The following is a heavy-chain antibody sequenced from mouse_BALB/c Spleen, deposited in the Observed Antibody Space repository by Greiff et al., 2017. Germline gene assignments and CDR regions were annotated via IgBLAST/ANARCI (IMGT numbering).Heavy chain of an antibody. V-gene: IGHV1-54*01. CDR1: GYAFTNYL. D-gene: IGHD1-1*01. CDR3: ARNLLYYFDY. J-gene: IGHJ2*01. Sequence: VHLVESGAELVRPGTSVKVSCKASGYAFTNYLIEWVKQRPGQGLEWIGVINPGSGGTNYNEKFKGKATLTADKSSSTAYMQLSSLTSDDSAVYFCARNLLYYFDYWGQGTTLTVSS. CDR2: INPGSGGT.